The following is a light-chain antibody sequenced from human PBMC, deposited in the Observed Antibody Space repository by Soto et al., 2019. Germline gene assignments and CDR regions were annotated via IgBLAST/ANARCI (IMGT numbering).Light chain of an antibody. CDR3: HQFNNWPYT. V-gene: IGKV3-15*01. J-gene: IGKJ2*01. Sequence: EIVMTQSPATLSVSPGEEATLSCRASQSVSSNLAWYQQKPGQAPRLLVYGASTRATGTPARFSGSGSEAEFTLNISSLQSEDFAVYYCHQFNNWPYTFGQGTKLEIK. CDR2: GAS. CDR1: QSVSSN.